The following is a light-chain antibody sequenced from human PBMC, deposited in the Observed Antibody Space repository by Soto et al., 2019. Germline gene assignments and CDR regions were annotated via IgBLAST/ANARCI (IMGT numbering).Light chain of an antibody. Sequence: QSVLTQPPSASGTPGQRVTISCSGSSANIGSNTVNWYQQLPGTAPKLLIYSNNQRPSGVPDRFSGSRPGTSASLAISGLQAEDEADCYCAAWDDSLKGCVFGTGTKLTVL. V-gene: IGLV1-44*01. CDR2: SNN. J-gene: IGLJ1*01. CDR3: AAWDDSLKGCV. CDR1: SANIGSNT.